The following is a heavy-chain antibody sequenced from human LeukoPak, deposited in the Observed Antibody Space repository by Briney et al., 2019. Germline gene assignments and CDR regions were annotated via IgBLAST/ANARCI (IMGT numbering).Heavy chain of an antibody. CDR1: GRFHSGSY. J-gene: IGHJ5*02. D-gene: IGHD5-12*01. V-gene: IGHV4-59*01. Sequence: SVTLSLNRTVSGRFHSGSYRNWIRQPPGRGLEWIGCIHDSGTTSYNPSLQSRVTISLHTSKNQSSLRLTSVTAADTAVYYCAIEDDGATSSNLWGQGTLVAVSS. CDR3: AIEDDGATSSNL. CDR2: IHDSGTT.